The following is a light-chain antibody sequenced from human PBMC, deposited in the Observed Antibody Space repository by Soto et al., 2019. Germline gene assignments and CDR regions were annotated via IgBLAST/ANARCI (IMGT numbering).Light chain of an antibody. CDR1: ESVSTN. CDR2: GAS. V-gene: IGKV3-15*01. Sequence: EIEMTQSPATLSLAPGERVTLSCRASESVSTNLAWYQQKAGQAPRLLIYGASTRATGIPARFSGSGSGTEFTLTISSLEPEDFAVYFCQQRSQWPIAFGQGTRLEIK. CDR3: QQRSQWPIA. J-gene: IGKJ5*01.